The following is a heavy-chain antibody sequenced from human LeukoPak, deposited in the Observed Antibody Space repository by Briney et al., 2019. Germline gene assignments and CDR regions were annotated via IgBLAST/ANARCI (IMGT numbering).Heavy chain of an antibody. V-gene: IGHV3-23*01. D-gene: IGHD2-15*01. CDR3: AKSTAWGEGSGGSNY. J-gene: IGHJ4*02. CDR2: ISGSGGTT. Sequence: GGSLRLSCAASGFIFSRYGMSWVRQAPGKGPEWVSAISGSGGTTYYADSVKGRFTISRDNSKNTLYLQMNSLRAEDTAVYYCAKSTAWGEGSGGSNYWGQGTLVTVSS. CDR1: GFIFSRYG.